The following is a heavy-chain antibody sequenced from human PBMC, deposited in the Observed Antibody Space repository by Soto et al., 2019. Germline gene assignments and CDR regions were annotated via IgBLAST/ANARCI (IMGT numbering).Heavy chain of an antibody. D-gene: IGHD3-22*01. J-gene: IGHJ5*02. CDR3: ATAYHTSSGYYYGRWFDP. CDR1: GFTFTGYF. CDR2: FDPEDGET. Sequence: ASVKVSCKAAGFTFTGYFFHWVRQAPGKGLEWMGGFDPEDGETIYAQKFQGRVTMTEDTSTDTAYMELSSLRSEDTAVYYCATAYHTSSGYYYGRWFDPWGQGTLVTVSS. V-gene: IGHV1-24*01.